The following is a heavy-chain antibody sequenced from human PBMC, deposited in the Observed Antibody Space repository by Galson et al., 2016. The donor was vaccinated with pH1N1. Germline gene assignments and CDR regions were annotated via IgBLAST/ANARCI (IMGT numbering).Heavy chain of an antibody. CDR2: ISRMFGAP. J-gene: IGHJ4*02. CDR3: ARGGSYYDY. D-gene: IGHD1-26*01. V-gene: IGHV1-69*05. Sequence: SVKVSCKASGGTFTIYAINWVRRDPGQGLEWMGGISRMFGAPNYAHHFQDRVTITTDDSTSTAYMDQMSLRSEDTAVYYCARGGSYYDYWGQGTLVTVAS. CDR1: GGTFTIYA.